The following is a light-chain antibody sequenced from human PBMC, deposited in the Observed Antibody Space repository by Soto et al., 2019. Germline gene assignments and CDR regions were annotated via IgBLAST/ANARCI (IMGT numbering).Light chain of an antibody. CDR1: QDIRHY. J-gene: IGKJ4*01. Sequence: DIQMTQSPSAISASVGDRVTITCRSSQDIRHYLAWFQVKPGKVPKRLIYGASSLQSGVPSRFSGSGSGTEFTLTISSLQPEDSASYYCLQHNSYPLTFGGGTKVDIK. CDR2: GAS. CDR3: LQHNSYPLT. V-gene: IGKV1-17*03.